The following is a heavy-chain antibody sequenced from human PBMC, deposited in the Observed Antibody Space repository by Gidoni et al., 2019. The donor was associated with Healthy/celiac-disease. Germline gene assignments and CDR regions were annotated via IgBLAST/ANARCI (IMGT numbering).Heavy chain of an antibody. CDR1: GGSFSGYY. J-gene: IGHJ3*02. Sequence: QVQLQQWGAGLLTPSETLSLTCAVYGGSFSGYYWSWIRQPPGKGLDWIGEINHSGSTNYNPSLKSRVTISVDTSKNQFSLKLSSVTAADTAVYYCARGASLWFGEFGAFDIWGQGTMVTVSS. CDR3: ARGASLWFGEFGAFDI. D-gene: IGHD3-10*01. CDR2: INHSGST. V-gene: IGHV4-34*01.